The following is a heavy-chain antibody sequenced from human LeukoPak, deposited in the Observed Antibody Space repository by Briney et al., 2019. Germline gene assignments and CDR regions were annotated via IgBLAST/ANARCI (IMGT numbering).Heavy chain of an antibody. D-gene: IGHD1-26*01. V-gene: IGHV3-23*01. J-gene: IGHJ4*02. CDR3: AKDSNFIVGATDY. Sequence: GGSLRLSCAASGFPFSSYAMTWVRQAPGKGLEWVSTITDSGGRTYYADSVKGRFTISRDNSKNTLSLQMNGLRAEDTAIYYCAKDSNFIVGATDYWGQGTLVTVSS. CDR1: GFPFSSYA. CDR2: ITDSGGRT.